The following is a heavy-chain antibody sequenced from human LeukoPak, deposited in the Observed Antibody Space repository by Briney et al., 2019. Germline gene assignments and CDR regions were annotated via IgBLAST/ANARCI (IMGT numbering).Heavy chain of an antibody. J-gene: IGHJ3*02. CDR3: AKWGPFISNAVAGTRNAAFDI. D-gene: IGHD6-19*01. CDR1: GFTFSSYS. CDR2: ISSSSSYI. V-gene: IGHV3-21*04. Sequence: GGSLRLSCAASGFTFSSYSMNWVRQAPGKGLEWVSSISSSSSYIYYADSVKGRFTISRDNSKNTLYLQMNSLRAEDTAVYYCAKWGPFISNAVAGTRNAAFDIWGQGTMVTVSS.